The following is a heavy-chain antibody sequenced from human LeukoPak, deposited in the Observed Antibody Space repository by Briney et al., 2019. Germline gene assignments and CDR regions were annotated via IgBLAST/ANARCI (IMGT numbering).Heavy chain of an antibody. D-gene: IGHD6-13*01. CDR1: GYTFTGYY. Sequence: ASVKVSCKASGYTFTGYYMHWVRQAPGQGLEWMAWINPNSGGTNYAQKFQGRVTMTRDTSISTAYMELSRLRSDDTAVYYCAGSSGYSSSWYFDYWGQGTLVTVSS. CDR2: INPNSGGT. V-gene: IGHV1-2*02. J-gene: IGHJ4*02. CDR3: AGSSGYSSSWYFDY.